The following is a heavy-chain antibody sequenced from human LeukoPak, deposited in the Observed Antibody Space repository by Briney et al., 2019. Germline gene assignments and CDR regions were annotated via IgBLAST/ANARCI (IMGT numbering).Heavy chain of an antibody. Sequence: GGSLRLSCAASGFTFSSYEMNWVRQAPGKGLEWVSYISSSGSTISYADSVKGRFTISRDNAKNSLYLQMNSLRAEDTAVYYCARARPGYYDFWSGYQKYYYYGMDVWGQGTTVTVSS. J-gene: IGHJ6*02. CDR2: ISSSGSTI. CDR1: GFTFSSYE. CDR3: ARARPGYYDFWSGYQKYYYYGMDV. D-gene: IGHD3-3*01. V-gene: IGHV3-48*03.